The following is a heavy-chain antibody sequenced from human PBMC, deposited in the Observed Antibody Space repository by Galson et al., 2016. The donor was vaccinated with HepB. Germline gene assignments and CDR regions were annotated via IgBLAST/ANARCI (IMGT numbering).Heavy chain of an antibody. V-gene: IGHV3-15*07. D-gene: IGHD1-26*01. CDR3: ATGGSYSTNDPFDI. J-gene: IGHJ3*02. CDR1: GFSFSNAW. CDR2: IKSKPDGETR. Sequence: SLRLSCAASGFSFSNAWMNWVRQAPGKGLEWVGRIKSKPDGETRDYAAPVKGRFSVSRDDSENTLYLQMNSLKTEDSAVYYCATGGSYSTNDPFDIWGQGTMVTVSS.